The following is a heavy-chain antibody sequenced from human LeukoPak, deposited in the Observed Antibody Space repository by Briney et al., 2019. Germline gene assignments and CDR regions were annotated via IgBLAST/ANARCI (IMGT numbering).Heavy chain of an antibody. Sequence: GGSLRLSCAASGFTFSSYEMNWVRQAPGKGLEWVSYISSSGSTIYYADSVKGRFTISRDNAKNSLYLQMNSLRAEDTAVYYCARGGYSSNWQLNYWGQGTLVTVSS. D-gene: IGHD6-13*01. J-gene: IGHJ4*02. CDR1: GFTFSSYE. CDR3: ARGGYSSNWQLNY. V-gene: IGHV3-48*03. CDR2: ISSSGSTI.